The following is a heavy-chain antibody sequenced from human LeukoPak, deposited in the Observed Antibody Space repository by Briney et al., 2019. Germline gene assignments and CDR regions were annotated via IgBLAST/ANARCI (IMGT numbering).Heavy chain of an antibody. CDR3: ARRPQTGYDSSGYYPGDFDY. V-gene: IGHV4-39*01. Sequence: SETLSLTCTVSGGSISSSGYYWGWIRQPPGKGLESIGSIYYSGSTYYNPSLKSRVTISVDTSKNQFSLKLSSVTAADTAVYYCARRPQTGYDSSGYYPGDFDYWGQGTLVTVSS. CDR2: IYYSGST. CDR1: GGSISSSGYY. J-gene: IGHJ4*02. D-gene: IGHD3-22*01.